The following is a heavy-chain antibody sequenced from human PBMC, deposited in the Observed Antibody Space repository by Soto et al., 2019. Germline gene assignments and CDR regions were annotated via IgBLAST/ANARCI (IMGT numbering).Heavy chain of an antibody. V-gene: IGHV3-73*02. CDR2: IRSKAKSYAT. CDR3: TRPEPLYCSSTSCYSPVFDY. CDR1: GFTFSGSA. D-gene: IGHD2-2*01. J-gene: IGHJ4*02. Sequence: EVQLVESGGGLVQPGGSLKLSCAASGFTFSGSAMHWFRQASGKGLEGVGRIRSKAKSYATAYAAWVKGRFTISRDASKNTAYLQMNSLKTEDTAVSYCTRPEPLYCSSTSCYSPVFDYWGQGTLVTVSS.